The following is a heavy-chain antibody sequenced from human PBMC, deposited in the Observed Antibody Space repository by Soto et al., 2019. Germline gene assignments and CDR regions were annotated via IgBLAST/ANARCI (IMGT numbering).Heavy chain of an antibody. Sequence: ASVKVSCKASGYTFTSYGISWVRQAPGQGLEWMGWISAYNGNTNYAQKLQGRVTMTTGTSTSTAYMELRSLRSDDTAVYYCARDEWLRFDYYGMDVWGQGTTVTVSS. J-gene: IGHJ6*02. D-gene: IGHD5-12*01. V-gene: IGHV1-18*01. CDR2: ISAYNGNT. CDR1: GYTFTSYG. CDR3: ARDEWLRFDYYGMDV.